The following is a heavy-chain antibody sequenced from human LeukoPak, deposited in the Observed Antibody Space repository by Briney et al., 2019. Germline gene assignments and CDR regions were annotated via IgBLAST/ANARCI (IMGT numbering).Heavy chain of an antibody. V-gene: IGHV3-21*01. Sequence: GGSLRLSCAASGFTFSSCAMSWVRQAPGKGLEWVSSISSSSSYIYYADSVKGRFTIPRDNAKNSLYLQMNSLRAEDTAVYYSARALRRGYSYGPDYWGQGTLVTVSS. J-gene: IGHJ4*02. D-gene: IGHD5-18*01. CDR2: ISSSSSYI. CDR3: ARALRRGYSYGPDY. CDR1: GFTFSSCA.